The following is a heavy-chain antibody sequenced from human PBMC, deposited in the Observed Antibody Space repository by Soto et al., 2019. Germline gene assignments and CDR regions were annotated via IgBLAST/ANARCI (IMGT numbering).Heavy chain of an antibody. CDR1: GFTFSSYA. CDR3: AKGMVVAAYYFDY. J-gene: IGHJ4*02. D-gene: IGHD2-15*01. V-gene: IGHV3-23*01. Sequence: EVQLLESGGGLVQPGGSLRLSCAASGFTFSSYAMSWVRQAPGKGLEWVSAITATGGTTYYLDSVKGRFTISRDNSKNTLYLQMNSLRAEDTAVYYCAKGMVVAAYYFDYWGQGTLVSVSS. CDR2: ITATGGTT.